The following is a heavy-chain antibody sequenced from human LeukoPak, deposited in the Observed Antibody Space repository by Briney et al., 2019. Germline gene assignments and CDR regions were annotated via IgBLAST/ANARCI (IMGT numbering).Heavy chain of an antibody. J-gene: IGHJ6*03. CDR1: GFTFSSYW. CDR2: IKQDGSEK. Sequence: PGGSLRLSCAASGFTFSSYWMTWVRQAPGKGLEWVANIKQDGSEKYYVDSVKGRFTISRHNAKNSLYLQMNSLRAGDTAVYYCARVFYGSGTNYYMDVWGKGTTVTISS. V-gene: IGHV3-7*04. D-gene: IGHD3-10*01. CDR3: ARVFYGSGTNYYMDV.